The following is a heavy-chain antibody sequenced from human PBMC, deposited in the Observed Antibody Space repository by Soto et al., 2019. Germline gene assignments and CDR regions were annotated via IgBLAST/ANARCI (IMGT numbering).Heavy chain of an antibody. CDR3: AKSQAFYYDSSGYAAPFDY. V-gene: IGHV3-43*01. Sequence: GWSLRLSCAASVFTFDDYTMHWVRQAPGKGLEWVSLISWDGGSTYYADSVKGRFTISRDNSKNSLYLQMNSLRTEDTALYYCAKSQAFYYDSSGYAAPFDYWGQGTLVTVSS. CDR1: VFTFDDYT. D-gene: IGHD3-22*01. CDR2: ISWDGGST. J-gene: IGHJ4*02.